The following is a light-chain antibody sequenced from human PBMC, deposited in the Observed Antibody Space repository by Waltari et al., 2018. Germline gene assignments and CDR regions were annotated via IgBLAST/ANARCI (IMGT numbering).Light chain of an antibody. CDR1: SPNIGTNE. J-gene: IGLJ1*01. V-gene: IGLV1-51*01. Sequence: QSVLTQPPSLSAAPGQKSTISCSGSSPNIGTNEVSWYMQLPGTAPKLLIYDNNKRPSGIPDRISGSKSGTSATLGITGLQTGDEAEYFCGTWDTGLSSAFYVFGTGTKVTVL. CDR2: DNN. CDR3: GTWDTGLSSAFYV.